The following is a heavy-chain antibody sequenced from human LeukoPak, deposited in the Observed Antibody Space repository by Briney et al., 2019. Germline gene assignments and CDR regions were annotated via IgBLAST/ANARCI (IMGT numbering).Heavy chain of an antibody. V-gene: IGHV3-64*01. D-gene: IGHD6-19*01. Sequence: GGSLRLSCAASGFTFSSYAMHWVRQAPGKGLEYVSAISSNGGSTYYANSVKGRFTISRDNSKNTLYLQMGSLRAEDMAVYYCASGTWQWLASPIDYWGQGTLVTVSS. J-gene: IGHJ4*02. CDR1: GFTFSSYA. CDR3: ASGTWQWLASPIDY. CDR2: ISSNGGST.